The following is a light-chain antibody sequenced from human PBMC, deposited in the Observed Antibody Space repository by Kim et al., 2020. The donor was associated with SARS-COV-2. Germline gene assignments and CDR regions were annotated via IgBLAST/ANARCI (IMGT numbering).Light chain of an antibody. J-gene: IGKJ5*01. CDR3: QQYNHRPPIT. CDR1: QSVSSD. CDR2: GAP. V-gene: IGKV3-15*01. Sequence: YPGERATLSCRARQSVSSDLASYQQKPGQTPRLLRFGAPSTATGILARFSGSGSGTDCTLTITSVQSEDFAVYYCQQYNHRPPITFGQGTQVEIK.